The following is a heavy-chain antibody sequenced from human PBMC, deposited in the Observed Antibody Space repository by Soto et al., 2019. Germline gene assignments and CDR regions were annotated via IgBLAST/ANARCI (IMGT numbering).Heavy chain of an antibody. J-gene: IGHJ6*02. V-gene: IGHV4-30-4*01. D-gene: IGHD3-10*02. CDR1: GGSLNSGDYH. CDR2: IYYSGST. Sequence: SETLSLTCTVSGGSLNSGDYHWSWIRQSPGKGLEWIGAIYYSGSTYYNPSLKSRIRISVDTSKNQFSLKVDSVTAADTAVYYCARGDRVPSAGAMDVWGRGTTVTVSS. CDR3: ARGDRVPSAGAMDV.